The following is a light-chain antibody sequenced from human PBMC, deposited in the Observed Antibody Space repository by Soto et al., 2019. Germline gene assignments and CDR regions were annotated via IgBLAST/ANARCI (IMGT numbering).Light chain of an antibody. CDR1: QTVTDSY. CDR3: QQYKDWPPIT. J-gene: IGKJ5*01. CDR2: GTS. Sequence: IVLTQSPGTLSLSPGESATLSCRASQTVTDSYLAWYQQTPGQAPRLLIYGTSNRAAGVPNRFRGAGSGTDFTLTISRLEPEDFAVYYCQQYKDWPPITFGQGTRLEI. V-gene: IGKV3-20*01.